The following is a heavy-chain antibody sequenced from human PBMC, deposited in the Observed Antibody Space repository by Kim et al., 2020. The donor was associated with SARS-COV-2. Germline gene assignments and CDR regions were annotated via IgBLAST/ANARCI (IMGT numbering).Heavy chain of an antibody. V-gene: IGHV1-69*04. Sequence: SVKVSCKASGGTFSSYAISWVRQAPGQGLEWMGRIIPILGIANYAQKFQGRVTITADKSTSTAYMELSSLRSEDTAVYYCARDPMVRGTNYYYYGMDVWGQGTTVTVSS. D-gene: IGHD3-10*01. CDR3: ARDPMVRGTNYYYYGMDV. CDR2: IIPILGIA. J-gene: IGHJ6*02. CDR1: GGTFSSYA.